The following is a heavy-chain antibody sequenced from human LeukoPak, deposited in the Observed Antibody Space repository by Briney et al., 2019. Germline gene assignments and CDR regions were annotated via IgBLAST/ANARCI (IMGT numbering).Heavy chain of an antibody. Sequence: SETLSLTCAVYGGSFSGYYWSWIRQPPGKGLEWIGEINHSGSTNYNPSLKSRVTISVDTSKNQFSLKLSSVTAADTAVYYCARGNIVVAPAAAQLWDLYFDYWGQGTLVTVSS. CDR3: ARGNIVVAPAAAQLWDLYFDY. D-gene: IGHD2-2*01. V-gene: IGHV4-34*01. CDR2: INHSGST. J-gene: IGHJ4*02. CDR1: GGSFSGYY.